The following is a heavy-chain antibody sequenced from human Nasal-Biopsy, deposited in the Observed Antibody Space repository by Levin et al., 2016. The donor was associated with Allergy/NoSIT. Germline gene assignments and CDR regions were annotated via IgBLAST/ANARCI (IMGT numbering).Heavy chain of an antibody. CDR3: ARHFRSSSGNYYSFYILDV. Sequence: SETLSLTCTVSGGSIRSSDHYWGWIRQPPGQGLEWIGNIFYSGTLKYNPSLKSRVTMSVDTSKNQFSLRLSSVTAADTAVYYCARHFRSSSGNYYSFYILDVWGQGTTVTVTS. D-gene: IGHD3-22*01. CDR1: GGSIRSSDHY. V-gene: IGHV4-39*01. CDR2: IFYSGTL. J-gene: IGHJ6*02.